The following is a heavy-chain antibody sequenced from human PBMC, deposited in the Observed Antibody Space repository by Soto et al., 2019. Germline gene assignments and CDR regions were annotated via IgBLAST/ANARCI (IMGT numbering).Heavy chain of an antibody. CDR3: ARDRSEYSSSFDAFDI. V-gene: IGHV6-1*01. CDR1: GDSVSSNSAA. D-gene: IGHD6-6*01. CDR2: TYYRSKWYN. J-gene: IGHJ3*02. Sequence: SQTLSLTCAISGDSVSSNSAALNLIMQSPSRGLEWLGRTYYRSKWYNDYAVSVKSRITINPDTSKNQFSLQLNSVTPEDTAVYYCARDRSEYSSSFDAFDIWGQGTMVTVSS.